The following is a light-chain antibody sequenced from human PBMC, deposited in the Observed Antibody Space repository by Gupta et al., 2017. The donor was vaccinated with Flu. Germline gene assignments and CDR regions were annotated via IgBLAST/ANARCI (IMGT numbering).Light chain of an antibody. CDR2: FSS. CDR3: TQALQAPLT. CDR1: QRLVQRDGFTC. Sequence: DIVMTQSPVSLSVTPGEPASISCRSSQRLVQRDGFTCLDWYLQKPGQSPQLLISFSSSRASGVPGRFSGSGSGTDFVLNISRVEAEDVGVYYCTQALQAPLTFGPGTKVDIK. J-gene: IGKJ3*01. V-gene: IGKV2-28*01.